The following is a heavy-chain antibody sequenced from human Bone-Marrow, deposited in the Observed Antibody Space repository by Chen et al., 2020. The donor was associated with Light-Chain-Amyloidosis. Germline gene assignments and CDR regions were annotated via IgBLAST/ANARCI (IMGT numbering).Heavy chain of an antibody. CDR3: ARGLHCSNTNCYLEFYYTAMDV. CDR1: GYTFTGYH. V-gene: IGHV1-2*02. D-gene: IGHD2-2*01. CDR2: INPNSDSS. Sequence: QVQLGQSGAEVKKPGASVKVSCEASGYTFTGYHMHWVRQAPGQGLEWRGWINPNSDSSIYAQKFQGRVTMTRDTSISTVYMELSRLRSDATAVYYCARGLHCSNTNCYLEFYYTAMDVWGQGTTVTVSS. J-gene: IGHJ6*02.